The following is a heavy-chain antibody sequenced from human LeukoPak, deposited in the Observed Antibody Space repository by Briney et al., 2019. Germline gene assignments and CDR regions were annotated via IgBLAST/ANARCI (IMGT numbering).Heavy chain of an antibody. J-gene: IGHJ4*02. D-gene: IGHD3-10*01. V-gene: IGHV4-30-2*01. CDR2: IYHSGST. Sequence: SETLSLTCTVSGGSISSGGYYWSWIRQPPGKGLEWIGYIYHSGSTYYNPSLKSRVTISVDRSKNQFSLKLSSVTAADTAVYYCARETAEFGRSLDYWGQGTLVTVSS. CDR1: GGSISSGGYY. CDR3: ARETAEFGRSLDY.